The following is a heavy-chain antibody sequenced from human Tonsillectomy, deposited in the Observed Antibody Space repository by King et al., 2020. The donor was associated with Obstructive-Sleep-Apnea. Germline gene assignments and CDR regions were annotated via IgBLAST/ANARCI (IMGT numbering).Heavy chain of an antibody. J-gene: IGHJ3*01. Sequence: EVQLVESGGGLVQPGGSLRLSCAASGFNFNIYYMNWVRQAPGKGLEWVSYISSTSSTIHYADSVKGRFTMSRDNAESSLYLQMNSLRVEDTAVYYCARDTCSDTSCFSPHALDLWGQGTMVTVSS. D-gene: IGHD2-2*01. CDR2: ISSTSSTI. CDR1: GFNFNIYY. CDR3: ARDTCSDTSCFSPHALDL. V-gene: IGHV3-48*04.